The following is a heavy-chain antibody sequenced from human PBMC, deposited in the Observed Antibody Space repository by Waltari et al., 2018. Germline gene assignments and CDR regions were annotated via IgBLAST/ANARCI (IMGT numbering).Heavy chain of an antibody. CDR1: GGSISSSSYY. J-gene: IGHJ4*02. CDR3: AREEYSGSYYVADY. Sequence: QLQLQESGPGLVKPSETLSLTCTVSGGSISSSSYYWGWLRQPPGKGLEWIGSIYYSGRTYYNPSLKSRVTISVDTSEHQFSLKLSSVTAADTAVYYCAREEYSGSYYVADYWGQGTLVTVSS. CDR2: IYYSGRT. D-gene: IGHD1-26*01. V-gene: IGHV4-39*07.